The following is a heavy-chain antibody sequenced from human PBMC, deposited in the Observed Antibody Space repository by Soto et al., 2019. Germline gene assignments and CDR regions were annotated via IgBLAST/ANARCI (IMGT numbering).Heavy chain of an antibody. J-gene: IGHJ6*03. D-gene: IGHD5-18*01. Sequence: PGGSLRLSCAASGFTFDDYVMHWVRQAPGKGLEWVSGISWNSGSIGYADSVKGRFTISRDNAKNSLYLQMNSLRAEDTALYYCAKEQQLWFPPDHYYYYMDVWGKGTTVTVSS. CDR2: ISWNSGSI. V-gene: IGHV3-9*01. CDR1: GFTFDDYV. CDR3: AKEQQLWFPPDHYYYYMDV.